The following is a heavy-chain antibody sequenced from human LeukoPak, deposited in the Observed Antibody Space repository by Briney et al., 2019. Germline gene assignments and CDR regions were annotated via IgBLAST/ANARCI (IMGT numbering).Heavy chain of an antibody. V-gene: IGHV3-53*01. D-gene: IGHD6-19*01. CDR3: ASSASGWAPPEYYFDY. Sequence: GGSLRLSCAASGFSLSSNYMSWVRQAPGKGLEWVSVIYSGGSTYYADSVKGRFTISRDNSKNTLYLQMNSLRAEDTAVYYCASSASGWAPPEYYFDYWGQGTLVTVSS. CDR1: GFSLSSNY. J-gene: IGHJ4*02. CDR2: IYSGGST.